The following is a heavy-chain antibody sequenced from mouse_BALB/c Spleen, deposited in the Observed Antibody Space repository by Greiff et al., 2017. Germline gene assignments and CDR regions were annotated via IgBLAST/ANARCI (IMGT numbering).Heavy chain of an antibody. V-gene: IGHV1S137*01. CDR1: GYTFTDYA. CDR3: ARFYYDYDGGAWFAY. CDR2: ISTYYGDA. Sequence: QVQLKQSGAELVRPGVSVKISCKGSGYTFTDYAMHWVKQSHAKSLEWIGVISTYYGDASYNQKLKGKATMTVDKSSSTAYMELARMTSEDSAIYYCARFYYDYDGGAWFAYWGQGTLVTVSA. D-gene: IGHD2-4*01. J-gene: IGHJ3*01.